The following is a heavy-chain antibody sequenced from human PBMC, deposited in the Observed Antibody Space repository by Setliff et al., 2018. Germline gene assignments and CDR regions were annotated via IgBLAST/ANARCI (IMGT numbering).Heavy chain of an antibody. Sequence: GESLKISCAASGFTFSSYAMSWVRQAPGKGLEWVSAISGSGGSTYYADSVKGRFTISRDNSKNTLYLQMNSLRAEGTAVYYCAKGPPSSGTYGGYFQHWGQGTLVTVSS. D-gene: IGHD1-26*01. V-gene: IGHV3-23*01. CDR1: GFTFSSYA. J-gene: IGHJ1*01. CDR2: ISGSGGST. CDR3: AKGPPSSGTYGGYFQH.